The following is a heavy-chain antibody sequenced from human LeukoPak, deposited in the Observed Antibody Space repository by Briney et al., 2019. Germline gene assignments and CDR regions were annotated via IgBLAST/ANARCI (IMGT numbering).Heavy chain of an antibody. V-gene: IGHV3-7*01. J-gene: IGHJ4*02. CDR3: ASEPSSATGGSY. Sequence: PGGSLRLSCAASGFTFNRNWMSWVRQAPGKGLEWVANIEPDGSEKNYVDSVRGRFTISRDNARNSLYPQINSPRAEDTAVYYCASEPSSATGGSYWGQGILVTVSS. CDR2: IEPDGSEK. CDR1: GFTFNRNW. D-gene: IGHD1-1*01.